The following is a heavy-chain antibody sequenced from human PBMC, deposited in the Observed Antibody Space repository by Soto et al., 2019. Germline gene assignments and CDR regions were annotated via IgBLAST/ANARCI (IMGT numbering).Heavy chain of an antibody. D-gene: IGHD2-8*02. CDR2: INHSGST. CDR1: GGSFSGYY. V-gene: IGHV4-34*01. Sequence: SETLSLTCAVYGGSFSGYYWTWTRQPPGTGLEWIGEINHSGSTNCNPSLKSRVTISVDTSKNQFSLKLTSVTAADTAVYYCARDKITGLFDYWGQGTLVTVSS. CDR3: ARDKITGLFDY. J-gene: IGHJ4*02.